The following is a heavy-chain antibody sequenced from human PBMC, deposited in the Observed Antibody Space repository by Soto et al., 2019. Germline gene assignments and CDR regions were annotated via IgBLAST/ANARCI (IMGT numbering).Heavy chain of an antibody. V-gene: IGHV5-51*01. CDR1: GYSFTSYW. D-gene: IGHD3-22*01. J-gene: IGHJ4*02. CDR3: ARARKDSSGYYYSFDY. Sequence: GESLKISCKGSGYSFTSYWIGWVRQMPGKGLEWMGIIYPGDSDTRYSPSFQGQVTISADKSISTAYLQWSSLKASDTAMYYCARARKDSSGYYYSFDYWGQGTLVTVSS. CDR2: IYPGDSDT.